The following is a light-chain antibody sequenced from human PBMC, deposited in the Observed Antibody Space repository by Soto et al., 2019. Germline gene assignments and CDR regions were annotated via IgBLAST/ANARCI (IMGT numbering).Light chain of an antibody. V-gene: IGKV1-39*01. CDR1: QSISTY. Sequence: DIQMTQSPSSLSASVGDRVTITCRASQSISTYLNWYQQKPGKATKLLIFNASSLQTGVPSRFSGSGSGTDFTLTIRSLQPEDFATYYCQQSYSTPRLTFGQGTRVEIE. CDR2: NAS. J-gene: IGKJ5*01. CDR3: QQSYSTPRLT.